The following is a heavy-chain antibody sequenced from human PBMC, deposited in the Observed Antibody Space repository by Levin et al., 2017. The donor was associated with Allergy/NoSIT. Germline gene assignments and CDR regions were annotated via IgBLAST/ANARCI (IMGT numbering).Heavy chain of an antibody. CDR3: VKRRGYNYVAFDF. J-gene: IGHJ4*02. CDR1: GITFSSYA. V-gene: IGHV3-23*01. Sequence: PGGSLRLSCAASGITFSSYAMSWVRQAPGKGLEWVSSLSGSGTNTYYADSGNGRFTVSRDNSKDTLYLQMNSLGAEDTAVYYGVKRRGYNYVAFDFWGQGTVVTVSS. CDR2: LSGSGTNT. D-gene: IGHD5-24*01.